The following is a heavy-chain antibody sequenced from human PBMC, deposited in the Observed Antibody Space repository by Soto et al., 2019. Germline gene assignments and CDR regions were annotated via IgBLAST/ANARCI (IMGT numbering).Heavy chain of an antibody. D-gene: IGHD3-3*01. CDR2: IYYSGST. Sequence: SETLSLTCTVSGGSVSSGSYYWSWIRQPPGKGLEWIGYIYYSGSTNYNPSLKSRVTISVDTSKNQFSLKLSSVTAADTAVYYCARASFWSGLIDFWGQRTLVTVSS. J-gene: IGHJ4*02. CDR3: ARASFWSGLIDF. CDR1: GGSVSSGSYY. V-gene: IGHV4-61*01.